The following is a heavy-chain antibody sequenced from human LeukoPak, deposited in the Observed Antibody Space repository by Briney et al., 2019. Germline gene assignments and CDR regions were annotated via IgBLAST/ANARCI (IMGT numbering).Heavy chain of an antibody. Sequence: QTGGSLRLSCAASGFTFSSKWMSWVRQAPGKGLEWVANIKEDGSVKDYVDSVKGRFTISRDNVKNSLYLQMNSLRVEDTAVYYCARDERWGQGTLVTVSS. J-gene: IGHJ4*02. CDR3: ARDER. CDR1: GFTFSSKW. CDR2: IKEDGSVK. V-gene: IGHV3-7*01.